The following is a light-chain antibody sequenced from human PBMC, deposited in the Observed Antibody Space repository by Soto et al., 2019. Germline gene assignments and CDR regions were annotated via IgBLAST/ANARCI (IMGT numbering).Light chain of an antibody. Sequence: QSVLTQPRSVSGSPGQSVTISCTGTSSDVGAYNFVSWYQQNPGKVPKLILYDVIKRPSGVPDRFSGSKSGNTASLTISGLQTEDEADYHCSSYAGSHTYEVFGGGTKLTVL. CDR2: DVI. J-gene: IGLJ3*02. CDR3: SSYAGSHTYEV. V-gene: IGLV2-11*01. CDR1: SSDVGAYNF.